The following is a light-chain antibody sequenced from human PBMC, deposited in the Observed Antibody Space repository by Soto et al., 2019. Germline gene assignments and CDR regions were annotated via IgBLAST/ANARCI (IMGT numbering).Light chain of an antibody. CDR1: QSVSSGY. J-gene: IGKJ1*01. Sequence: VFTPCPDLQDLSSGERGTLSCRTSQSVSSGYLAWYQQKPGQAPRLLIYDASSRATGIPDRFSGSGSGTDFTLTISRLESEDFAVYYCQQYGGSPRTFGQGTKVDIK. V-gene: IGKV3-20*01. CDR2: DAS. CDR3: QQYGGSPRT.